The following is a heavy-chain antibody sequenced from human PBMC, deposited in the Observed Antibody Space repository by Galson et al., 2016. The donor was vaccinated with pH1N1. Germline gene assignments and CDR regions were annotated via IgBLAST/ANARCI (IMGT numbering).Heavy chain of an antibody. CDR1: GYTLTDYY. CDR3: AISSSIRMILVVTSNDSFDI. CDR2: IDPEDVEI. Sequence: VKVSCKVSGYTLTDYYIHWVQLAPGKGLQWMGVIDPEDVEIIYAERFRGRVTITADTSADTAYMELSSLTSEDTAVYYCAISSSIRMILVVTSNDSFDIWGQGTMVTVSS. V-gene: IGHV1-69-2*01. D-gene: IGHD3-22*01. J-gene: IGHJ3*02.